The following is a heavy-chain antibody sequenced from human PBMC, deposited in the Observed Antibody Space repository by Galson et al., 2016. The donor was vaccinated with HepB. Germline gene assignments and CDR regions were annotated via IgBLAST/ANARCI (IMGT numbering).Heavy chain of an antibody. CDR3: ARMRAARAGLGIDY. Sequence: PALVKPTQTLTLTCTFSGFSLTTREMCVSWIRQPPGKALEWLARIDWDDDKYYSTSLKTRLTISKDTSKNQVVLRMTNMDPVDTATYYCARMRAARAGLGIDYWGQGTLVTVSS. CDR1: GFSLTTREMC. CDR2: IDWDDDK. V-gene: IGHV2-70*11. D-gene: IGHD3-10*01. J-gene: IGHJ4*02.